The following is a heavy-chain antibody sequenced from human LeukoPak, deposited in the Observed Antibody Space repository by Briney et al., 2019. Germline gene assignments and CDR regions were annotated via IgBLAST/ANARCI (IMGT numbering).Heavy chain of an antibody. CDR3: ARAKKRSGRSRNFYLDV. CDR1: DDPINSGVYY. D-gene: IGHD1-26*01. Sequence: SETLSLTCTVSDDPINSGVYYWNWIRQPTGKGLEWIGRTYTSGTTTNSNPSLKSRVAISLDTSKNHFSLKLSSVTAADTAVYYCARAKKRSGRSRNFYLDVWGKGTTVTVSS. V-gene: IGHV4-61*02. J-gene: IGHJ6*03. CDR2: TYTSGTTT.